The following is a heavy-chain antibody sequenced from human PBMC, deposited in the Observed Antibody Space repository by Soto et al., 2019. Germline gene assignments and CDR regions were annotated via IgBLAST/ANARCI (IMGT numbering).Heavy chain of an antibody. J-gene: IGHJ5*02. CDR2: ISTYNGNT. CDR3: ARTYGNSWYSP. V-gene: IGHV1-18*01. Sequence: WASVKVSCKASGYTFTSYGITWVRQAPGQGLEWMGWISTYNGNTNYAQNLQGRVTMTTDTFTNTAYMELRSLRSDDTAVYYCARTYGNSWYSPWGQGTLVTVSS. D-gene: IGHD2-2*02. CDR1: GYTFTSYG.